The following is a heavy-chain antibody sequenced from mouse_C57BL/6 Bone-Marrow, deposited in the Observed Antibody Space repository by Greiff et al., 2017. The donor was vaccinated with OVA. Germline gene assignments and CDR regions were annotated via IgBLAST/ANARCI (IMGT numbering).Heavy chain of an antibody. Sequence: EVKLEESGPGLVKPSQSLSLTCSVTGYSITSGYYWNWIRQFPGNKLEWMGYISYDDSNNYNPSLKNRISITRDTSKNQFFLKLNSVTTEDTATYYCARGPRNSNYVDWYFDVWGTGTTVTVSS. CDR1: GYSITSGYY. D-gene: IGHD2-5*01. CDR3: ARGPRNSNYVDWYFDV. V-gene: IGHV3-6*01. J-gene: IGHJ1*03. CDR2: ISYDDSN.